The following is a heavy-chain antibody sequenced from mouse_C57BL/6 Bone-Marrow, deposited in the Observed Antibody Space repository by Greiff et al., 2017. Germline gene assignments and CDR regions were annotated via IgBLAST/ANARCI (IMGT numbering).Heavy chain of an antibody. CDR3: ARPLHYYGSSMDY. Sequence: VQLQQSGPELVKPGASVKISCKASGYAFSSSWMNWVKQRPGKGLEWIGRIYPGDGDTNYNGKFKGKATLTAAKSSRTAYMQLSSLTSEDSAVYCCARPLHYYGSSMDYWGQGTSVTVSA. J-gene: IGHJ4*01. V-gene: IGHV1-82*01. CDR2: IYPGDGDT. CDR1: GYAFSSSW. D-gene: IGHD1-1*01.